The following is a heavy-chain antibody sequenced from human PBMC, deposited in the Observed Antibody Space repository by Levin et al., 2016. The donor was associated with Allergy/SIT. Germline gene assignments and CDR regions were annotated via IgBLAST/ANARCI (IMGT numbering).Heavy chain of an antibody. CDR3: ARHPKQQLNWFDP. D-gene: IGHD6-13*01. Sequence: WIRQPPGKGLEWIGSIYYSGSTYYNPSLKSRVTISVDTSKNQFSLKLSSVTAADTAVYYCARHPKQQLNWFDPWGQGTLVTVSS. CDR2: IYYSGST. J-gene: IGHJ5*02. V-gene: IGHV4-39*01.